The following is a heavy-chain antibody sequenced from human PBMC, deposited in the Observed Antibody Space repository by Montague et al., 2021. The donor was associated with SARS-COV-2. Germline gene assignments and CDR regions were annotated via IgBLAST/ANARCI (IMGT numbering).Heavy chain of an antibody. CDR2: IYYSGST. CDR3: ARVGRQQLVRLSGMDV. D-gene: IGHD6-13*01. J-gene: IGHJ6*02. V-gene: IGHV4-39*07. CDR1: GGSISSSSYY. Sequence: SETLSLTCTVSGGSISSSSYYWGWIRQPPGKGLEWIGSIYYSGSTYYNPSLKSRVTKTVDTSKNKSSLKLSSVTAADTAVYYCARVGRQQLVRLSGMDVWGQGTTVTVSS.